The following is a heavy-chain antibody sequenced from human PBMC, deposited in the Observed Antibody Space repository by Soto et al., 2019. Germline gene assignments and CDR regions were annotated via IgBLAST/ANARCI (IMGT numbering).Heavy chain of an antibody. CDR2: INPSGGST. D-gene: IGHD3-10*01. V-gene: IGHV1-46*01. CDR3: ARDYYRCRFDP. J-gene: IGHJ5*02. Sequence: QVQLVQSGAEVKKPGASVKVSCKASGYTFTSYYMHWVRQAPGQGLEWMGIINPSGGSTSYAQKYQGRVTMTRDTSTSTVYMELSSLRSEDTAVYYCARDYYRCRFDPWCQGTLVTVSS. CDR1: GYTFTSYY.